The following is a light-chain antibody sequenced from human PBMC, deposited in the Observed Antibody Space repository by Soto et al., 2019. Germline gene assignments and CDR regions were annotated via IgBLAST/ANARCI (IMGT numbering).Light chain of an antibody. CDR1: QTVSST. V-gene: IGKV3D-15*01. J-gene: IGKJ4*01. CDR3: QQYNNWPPDLT. CDR2: GAS. Sequence: IVLTQSPGTLSFSPGERATRSCRASQTVSSTFLAWYQEKPGQGPRLLIYGASTRATGIPDRFSGSGSGTEFTLTISSLQSEDFAVYYCQQYNNWPPDLTFGGGTKVDIK.